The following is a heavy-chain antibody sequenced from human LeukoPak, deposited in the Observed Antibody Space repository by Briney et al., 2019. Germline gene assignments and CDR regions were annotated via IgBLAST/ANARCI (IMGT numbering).Heavy chain of an antibody. D-gene: IGHD3-10*01. CDR2: SYSGGST. V-gene: IGHV3-66*04. Sequence: QPGGSLRLSCAASGFSVSSNYINWVRQAPGKGLEWVSVSYSGGSTYYADSVKGRITISRDNSKNTLYLQMNSLRVEDTAVYYCARQFGDYWGQGTLVTVSS. CDR3: ARQFGDY. J-gene: IGHJ4*02. CDR1: GFSVSSNY.